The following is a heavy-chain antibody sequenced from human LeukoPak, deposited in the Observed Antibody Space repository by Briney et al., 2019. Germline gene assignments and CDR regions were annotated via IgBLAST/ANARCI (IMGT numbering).Heavy chain of an antibody. D-gene: IGHD2-21*02. J-gene: IGHJ4*02. CDR3: ARTPTPYCGGDCYDFDY. CDR2: ISSSSSYI. V-gene: IGHV3-21*01. CDR1: GFTFSSYS. Sequence: GGSLRLSCAASGFTFSSYSMNWVRQAPGKGLEWVSSISSSSSYIYYADSVKGRFPISRDNAKNSLYLQMTSLRAEDTAVYYCARTPTPYCGGDCYDFDYWGQGTLVTVSS.